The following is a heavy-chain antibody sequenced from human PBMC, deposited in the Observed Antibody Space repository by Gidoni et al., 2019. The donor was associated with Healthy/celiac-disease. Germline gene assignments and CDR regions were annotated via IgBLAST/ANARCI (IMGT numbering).Heavy chain of an antibody. D-gene: IGHD6-13*01. CDR2: ISSSSSTI. J-gene: IGHJ5*02. V-gene: IGHV3-48*02. CDR1: GFTFSSYS. Sequence: EVKLVESGGGLVQRGGSLSLCCAATGFTFSSYSMNWVRQAPGKGLEWVSYISSSSSTIYYADSVKGRFTISRDNAKNSLYLQMNSLRDEDTAVYYCARGWDVDRIAGEFDPWGQGTLVTVSS. CDR3: ARGWDVDRIAGEFDP.